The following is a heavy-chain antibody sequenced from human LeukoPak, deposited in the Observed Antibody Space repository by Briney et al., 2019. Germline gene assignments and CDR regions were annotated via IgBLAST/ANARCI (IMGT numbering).Heavy chain of an antibody. CDR2: IYYSGST. CDR3: ARTRYYYNSRSYGAPYYFDY. J-gene: IGHJ4*02. D-gene: IGHD3-10*01. CDR1: GGSISSNSYD. V-gene: IGHV4-39*01. Sequence: SETLSLTCAVSGGSISSNSYDWGWIRQPPGKGLEGSGRIYYSGSTYYNPSLKSRVTISVDTSKNQFSLKLSSVTAADTAVYYCARTRYYYNSRSYGAPYYFDYWGQGTLVTVSS.